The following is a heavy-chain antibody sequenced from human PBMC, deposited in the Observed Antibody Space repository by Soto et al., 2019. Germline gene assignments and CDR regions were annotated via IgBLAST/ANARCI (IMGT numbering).Heavy chain of an antibody. J-gene: IGHJ5*02. CDR1: GYTFTSNS. Sequence: QVQLVQSGAELKQPGASVKVSCAASGYTFTSNSITWVLQAPGQGLAWMGWISAYNGETSYAEKFQGRLTMTTDTSTSTDYMELRSLRSDDTAVSYCSRVWGSYRAPSGGAGFDPWGQGTLVTVSS. V-gene: IGHV1-18*04. CDR3: SRVWGSYRAPSGGAGFDP. D-gene: IGHD3-16*02. CDR2: ISAYNGET.